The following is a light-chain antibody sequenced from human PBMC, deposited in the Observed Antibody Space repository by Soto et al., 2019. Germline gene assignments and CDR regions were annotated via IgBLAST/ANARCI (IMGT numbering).Light chain of an antibody. V-gene: IGKV1-5*01. Sequence: DIQMTQTPSTLSASVGDRVTITCRASQSITNWLAWYQQKPGKAPKVLIYDASILESGVPSRFSGSGSGTEFTLTISSLQPDDFATYYCQHYITYPGAFGQGTKV. J-gene: IGKJ1*01. CDR1: QSITNW. CDR3: QHYITYPGA. CDR2: DAS.